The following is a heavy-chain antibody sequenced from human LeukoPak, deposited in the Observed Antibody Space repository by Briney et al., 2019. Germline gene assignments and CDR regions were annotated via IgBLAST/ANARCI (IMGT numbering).Heavy chain of an antibody. Sequence: AGGSLRLSRAASGFTFSSYSMNWVRQAPGKGLEWVSYISSSSSTIYYADSVKGRFTISRDNAKNSLYLQMNSLRDEDTAVYYCARDPRGYSYGYRPFYYFDYWGRGTLVTVSS. V-gene: IGHV3-48*02. CDR3: ARDPRGYSYGYRPFYYFDY. CDR1: GFTFSSYS. CDR2: ISSSSSTI. J-gene: IGHJ4*02. D-gene: IGHD5-18*01.